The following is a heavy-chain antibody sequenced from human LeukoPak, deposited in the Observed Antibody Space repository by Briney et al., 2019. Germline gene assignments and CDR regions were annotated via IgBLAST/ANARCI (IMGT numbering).Heavy chain of an antibody. V-gene: IGHV3-23*01. CDR2: ISGSGGST. Sequence: GVLRLSCAASGFTFSSYAMSWVRHAAAKGLEWVSAISGSGGSTYHADSVKGRFTISRDNSKNTVYPQKNSLKAEDTAGYYCAKDGSRSYYHYGGQGTLVTVSS. CDR3: AKDGSRSYYHY. CDR1: GFTFSSYA. J-gene: IGHJ4*02.